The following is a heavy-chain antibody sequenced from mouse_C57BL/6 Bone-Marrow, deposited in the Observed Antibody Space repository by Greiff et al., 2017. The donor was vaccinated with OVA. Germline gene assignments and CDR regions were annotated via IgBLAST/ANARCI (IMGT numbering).Heavy chain of an antibody. CDR1: GYSFTGYY. D-gene: IGHD1-1*01. J-gene: IGHJ2*01. V-gene: IGHV1-42*01. Sequence: EVQLQQSGPELVKPGASVKISCKASGYSFTGYYMNWVKQSPEKSLEWIGEINPSTGGTTYNQKFKAKATLTVDKSSSTAYMQLKSLTSEDSAVYYCARGYGSSPFDYWGQGTTLTVSS. CDR3: ARGYGSSPFDY. CDR2: INPSTGGT.